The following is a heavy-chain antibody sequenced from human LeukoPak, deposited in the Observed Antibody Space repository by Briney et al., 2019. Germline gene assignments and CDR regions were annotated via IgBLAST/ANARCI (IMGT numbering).Heavy chain of an antibody. CDR2: INHSGST. J-gene: IGHJ4*02. CDR3: ARGLWGSYYFDY. Sequence: TSSETLSLTCAVYGGSFSGYYWSWIRQPPGKGLEWIGEINHSGSTNYNPSLKSRVTISVDTSKNQFSLKLSSVTAADTAVYYCARGLWGSYYFDYWGQGTLVTVSS. D-gene: IGHD7-27*01. CDR1: GGSFSGYY. V-gene: IGHV4-34*01.